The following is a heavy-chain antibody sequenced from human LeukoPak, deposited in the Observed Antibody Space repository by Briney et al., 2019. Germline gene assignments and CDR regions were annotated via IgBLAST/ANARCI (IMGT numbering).Heavy chain of an antibody. Sequence: SQTLSLTCTVSGGSISSCGYYWSWIRQHPGKGLEWIGYIYYSGSTYYNPSLKSRVTISVDTSKNQFSLKLSSVTAADTAVYYCARVSVNPFDFDYWGQGTLVTVSS. J-gene: IGHJ4*02. CDR3: ARVSVNPFDFDY. V-gene: IGHV4-31*03. D-gene: IGHD1-14*01. CDR2: IYYSGST. CDR1: GGSISSCGYY.